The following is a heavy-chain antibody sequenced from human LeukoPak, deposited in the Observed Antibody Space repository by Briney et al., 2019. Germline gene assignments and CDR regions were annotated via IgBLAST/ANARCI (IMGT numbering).Heavy chain of an antibody. V-gene: IGHV3-30-3*01. CDR3: GRSPTYYNMDF. CDR2: ISYDGINK. Sequence: PGGSLRLSCEASGFTFSNYVIHWVRQAPGKGLEWLAVISYDGINKYYADSVKGRFTISRDHSKTTVDLQMDSLGGADTAVYYCGRSPTYYNMDFWGKGTTVTVSS. CDR1: GFTFSNYV. J-gene: IGHJ6*03.